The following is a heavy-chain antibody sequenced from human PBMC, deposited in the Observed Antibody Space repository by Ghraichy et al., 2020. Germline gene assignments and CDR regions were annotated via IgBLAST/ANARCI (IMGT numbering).Heavy chain of an antibody. Sequence: GGSLRLSCAASGFTVSSNYMSWVRQAPGKGLEWVSVIYSGGSTYYADSVKGRFTISRDNSKNTLYLQMNSLRAEDTAVYYCASYDFWSGYYTDIGGQGTLVTVSS. CDR3: ASYDFWSGYYTDI. CDR2: IYSGGST. V-gene: IGHV3-66*01. CDR1: GFTVSSNY. D-gene: IGHD3-3*01. J-gene: IGHJ4*02.